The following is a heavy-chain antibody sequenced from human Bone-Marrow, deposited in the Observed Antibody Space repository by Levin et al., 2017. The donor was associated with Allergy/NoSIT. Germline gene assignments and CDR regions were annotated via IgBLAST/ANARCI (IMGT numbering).Heavy chain of an antibody. CDR3: ARSVVSGGHYYYYMDV. V-gene: IGHV4-59*01. J-gene: IGHJ6*03. Sequence: SETLSLTCSVSGGSFSGYYWSWIRQPPGKGLEWIGYIYYIGNTHYNPSLKSRVSISVGSSENQFSLKLISVTAADTAIYYGARSVVSGGHYYYYMDVWGKGTAVTVSS. CDR1: GGSFSGYY. D-gene: IGHD3-16*01. CDR2: IYYIGNT.